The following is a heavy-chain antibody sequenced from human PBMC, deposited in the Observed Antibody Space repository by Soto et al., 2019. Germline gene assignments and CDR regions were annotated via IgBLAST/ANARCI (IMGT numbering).Heavy chain of an antibody. V-gene: IGHV4-34*01. D-gene: IGHD4-17*01. J-gene: IGHJ3*02. Sequence: QVQLQQWGAGLLKPSETLSLTCAVYGGSFSGYYWSWIRQPPGKGLEWIGEINHSGSTNYNPSLKSRVTISVDTSKNQFSLKLTSMTAADTAVYNCARSPYGDYEDAFDIWGQGTMVTVSS. CDR2: INHSGST. CDR1: GGSFSGYY. CDR3: ARSPYGDYEDAFDI.